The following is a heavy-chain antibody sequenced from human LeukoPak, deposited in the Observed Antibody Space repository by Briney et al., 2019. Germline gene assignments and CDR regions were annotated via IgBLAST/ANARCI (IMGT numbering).Heavy chain of an antibody. Sequence: GESLKISCEGSGYSFTSSWIGWVRQMPGKGLGGMGIIYPGDSDISNSPSFQGQATISADKSITTAYLQWSSLKASDTAIYYCARGLYWSGGSCRFDYWGQGTLVTVSS. J-gene: IGHJ4*02. CDR3: ARGLYWSGGSCRFDY. V-gene: IGHV5-51*01. CDR2: IYPGDSDI. CDR1: GYSFTSSW. D-gene: IGHD2-15*01.